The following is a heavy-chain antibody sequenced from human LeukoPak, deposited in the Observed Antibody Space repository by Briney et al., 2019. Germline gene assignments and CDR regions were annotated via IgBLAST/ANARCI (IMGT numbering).Heavy chain of an antibody. CDR1: GGSISSYY. Sequence: PSETLSLTCTVSGGSISSYYRSWIRQPPGKGLEWIAYIYYSGSTNFNPSLKSRVTIAVDTSKNQFSLKLSSVTDAETAVYYCARTDPTMITIVDAFDIWGQGTMVTVSS. V-gene: IGHV4-59*08. J-gene: IGHJ3*02. D-gene: IGHD3-16*01. CDR3: ARTDPTMITIVDAFDI. CDR2: IYYSGST.